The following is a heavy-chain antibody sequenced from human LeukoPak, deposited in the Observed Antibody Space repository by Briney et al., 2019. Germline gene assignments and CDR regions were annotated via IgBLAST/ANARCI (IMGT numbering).Heavy chain of an antibody. CDR2: IIPIFGTA. CDR1: GGTFSSYA. D-gene: IGHD2-2*02. Sequence: GASVKVSCKASGGTFSSYAISWVRQAPGQGLEWMGGIIPIFGTANYAQKFQGRVTITTGESTSTAYMELSSLRSEDTAVYYCARHIVVVPAAIDAFDIWGQGTMVTVSS. V-gene: IGHV1-69*05. J-gene: IGHJ3*02. CDR3: ARHIVVVPAAIDAFDI.